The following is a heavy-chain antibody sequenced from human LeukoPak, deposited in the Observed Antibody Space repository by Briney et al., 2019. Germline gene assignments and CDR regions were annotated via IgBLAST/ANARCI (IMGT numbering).Heavy chain of an antibody. CDR1: GFTFSSYA. V-gene: IGHV3-23*01. J-gene: IGHJ4*02. D-gene: IGHD3-22*01. CDR3: ARALGYYYDSSGYAPFDY. CDR2: ISGSGGST. Sequence: GGSLRLSCAASGFTFSSYAMSWVRQAPGKGLEWVSAISGSGGSTYYADSVKGRFTISRDNSKNTLYLQMNSLRAEDTAVYYCARALGYYYDSSGYAPFDYWGQGTLVTVSS.